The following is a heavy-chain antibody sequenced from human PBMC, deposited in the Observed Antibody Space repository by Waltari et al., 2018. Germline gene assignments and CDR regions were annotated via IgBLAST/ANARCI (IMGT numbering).Heavy chain of an antibody. CDR3: ARDRGSGWSPYYYYYYGMDV. J-gene: IGHJ6*02. CDR2: IYYSGST. Sequence: VQLVESGGGLVQPGGSLRLSCAASGFTFSSYEMNWVRQAPGKGLEWIGYIYYSGSTNYHPSLKSRVTISVDTSKNQFSLKLSSVTAADTAVYYCARDRGSGWSPYYYYYYGMDVWGQGTTVTVSS. CDR1: GFTFSSYE. V-gene: IGHV4-59*01. D-gene: IGHD6-19*01.